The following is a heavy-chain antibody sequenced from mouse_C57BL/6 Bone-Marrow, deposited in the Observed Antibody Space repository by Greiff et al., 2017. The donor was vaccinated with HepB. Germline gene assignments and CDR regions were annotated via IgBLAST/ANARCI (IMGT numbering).Heavy chain of an antibody. V-gene: IGHV7-3*01. Sequence: DVHLVESGGGLVQPGGSLSLSCAASGFTFTDYYMSWVRQPPGKALEWLGFIRNKANGYTTEYSASVKGRFTISRDNSQSILYLQMNALRAEDSATYYCARYGRLLSWFAYWGQGTLVTVSA. CDR3: ARYGRLLSWFAY. CDR1: GFTFTDYY. D-gene: IGHD1-1*01. J-gene: IGHJ3*01. CDR2: IRNKANGYTT.